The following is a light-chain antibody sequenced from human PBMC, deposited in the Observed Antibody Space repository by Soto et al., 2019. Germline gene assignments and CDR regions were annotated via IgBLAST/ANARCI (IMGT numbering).Light chain of an antibody. CDR2: KAS. CDR1: QDIGRR. CDR3: QHYNSYSEA. V-gene: IGKV1-5*03. Sequence: DIQMTQSPSSVSASIGDRVTITCRASQDIGRRLAWFQQKPGKAPKLLIYKASTLKSGVPSRFSGSGSGTEFTLTISSLQPDDFATYYCQHYNSYSEAFGQGTKVDI. J-gene: IGKJ1*01.